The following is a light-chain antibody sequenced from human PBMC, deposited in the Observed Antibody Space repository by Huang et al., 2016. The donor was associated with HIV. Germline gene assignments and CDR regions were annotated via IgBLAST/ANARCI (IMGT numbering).Light chain of an antibody. CDR2: AAS. V-gene: IGKV1-9*01. CDR1: QGIISY. CDR3: QQLNSYPLI. Sequence: IQLPQSPSSLPASVGDRFTFTCRSSQGIISYLAWHQQKPGKAPNLLIYAASTLQSGVPSRFSGSGSGTDFTLTISSLQPEDFATYYCQQLNSYPLIFGGGTKVEIK. J-gene: IGKJ4*01.